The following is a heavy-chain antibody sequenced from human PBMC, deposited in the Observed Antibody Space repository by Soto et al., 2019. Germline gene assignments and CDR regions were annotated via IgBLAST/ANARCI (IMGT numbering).Heavy chain of an antibody. V-gene: IGHV3-21*02. Sequence: EVQLVESGGGLVKPGGSLRLSCAASGFTFSSHNIYWFRQPPGKGLEWVSSIGTSDSSIYYADSVRGRFTISKDNAKNSVYLQMDSVRAEDTAIYRCARELSTMLRAYNWGQGTLVTVSS. D-gene: IGHD3-10*01. J-gene: IGHJ4*02. CDR1: GFTFSSHN. CDR2: IGTSDSSI. CDR3: ARELSTMLRAYN.